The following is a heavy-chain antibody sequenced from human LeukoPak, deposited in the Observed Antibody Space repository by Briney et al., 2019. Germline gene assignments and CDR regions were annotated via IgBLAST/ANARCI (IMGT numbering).Heavy chain of an antibody. CDR2: ISGSADSRDYA. J-gene: IGHJ4*02. V-gene: IGHV3-23*01. Sequence: PGESLKISCVASGFSFSRFAMSWVRQTPGKGLEWVATISGSADSRDYADYADSVKGRFTISRDNSKDTLWLEMNSLRVEDTALYYCAKFPCATGSVTRDYWGQGTLVTVTS. D-gene: IGHD4-17*01. CDR1: GFSFSRFA. CDR3: AKFPCATGSVTRDY.